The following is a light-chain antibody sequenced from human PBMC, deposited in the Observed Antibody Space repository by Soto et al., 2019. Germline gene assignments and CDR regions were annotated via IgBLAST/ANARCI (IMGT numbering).Light chain of an antibody. Sequence: QSVLTQPPSVSGAPGQRVTISCTGSSSNIGAGFDVHWYQQLPGTAPKLLIYGNSNRPSGVPDRSSGSKSGTSASLAIAGLQAEEDADYYCKSDDSRMRVFGTGTKV. CDR1: SSNIGAGFD. J-gene: IGLJ1*01. CDR2: GNS. V-gene: IGLV1-40*01. CDR3: KSDDSRMRV.